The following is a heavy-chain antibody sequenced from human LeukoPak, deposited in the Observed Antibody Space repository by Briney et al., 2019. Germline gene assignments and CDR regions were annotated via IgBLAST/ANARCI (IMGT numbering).Heavy chain of an antibody. D-gene: IGHD5-18*01. CDR3: ARVVTPRGYYYYMDV. V-gene: IGHV4-59*01. Sequence: SETLSLTCTVSGGSISSYYWSWIRQPPGKGLEWIGYIYYSGSTNYNPSLKSQVTISVDTSKNQFSLKLSSVTAADTAVYYCARVVTPRGYYYYMDVWGKGTTVTVSS. CDR2: IYYSGST. J-gene: IGHJ6*03. CDR1: GGSISSYY.